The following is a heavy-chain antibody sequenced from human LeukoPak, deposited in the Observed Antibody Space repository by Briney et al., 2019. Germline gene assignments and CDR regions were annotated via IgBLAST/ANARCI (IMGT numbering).Heavy chain of an antibody. CDR2: IYYSGST. CDR1: GGSISSYY. Sequence: KPSETLSLTCTVSGGSISSYYWSWIRQPPGKGLEWIGYIYYSGSTYYNPSLKSRVTISVDTSKNQFSLKLSSVTAADTAVYYCARALDYGDYGKDDAFDIWGQGTMVTVSS. V-gene: IGHV4-59*01. CDR3: ARALDYGDYGKDDAFDI. D-gene: IGHD4-17*01. J-gene: IGHJ3*02.